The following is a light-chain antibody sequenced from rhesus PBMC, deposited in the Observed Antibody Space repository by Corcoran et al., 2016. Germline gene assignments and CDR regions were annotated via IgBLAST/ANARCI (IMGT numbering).Light chain of an antibody. CDR1: QGISIW. Sequence: DIQMTQSPSSLSASVGDTGTITCRASQGISIWLAWYQQKPGKAPKLLTYKASSLQSGVPSRFSGSGSGTDFTLTNRSMPSEDFATCCCQQYRSGPLTFGGGAKVEIK. CDR2: KAS. V-gene: IGKV1-21*01. CDR3: QQYRSGPLT. J-gene: IGKJ4*01.